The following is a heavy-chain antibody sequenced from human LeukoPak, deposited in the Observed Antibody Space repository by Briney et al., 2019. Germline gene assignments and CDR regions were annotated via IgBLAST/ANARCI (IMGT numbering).Heavy chain of an antibody. CDR3: AKDRLNDYGEIFDY. CDR2: ISSSSSYI. CDR1: GFTFSSYS. J-gene: IGHJ4*02. Sequence: GGSLRLSCAASGFTFSSYSMNWVRQAPGKGLEWVSSISSSSSYIYYADSVKGRFTISRDNAKNSLYLQMNSLRAEDTAVYYCAKDRLNDYGEIFDYWGQGTLVTVSS. V-gene: IGHV3-21*04. D-gene: IGHD4-17*01.